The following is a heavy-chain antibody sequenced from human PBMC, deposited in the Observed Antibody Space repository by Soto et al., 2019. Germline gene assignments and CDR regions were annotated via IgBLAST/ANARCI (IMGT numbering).Heavy chain of an antibody. D-gene: IGHD2-21*01. CDR1: GFTFSDHA. CDR3: VKDIYCRRINCYHAFDI. Sequence: WGSLRLSCSASGFTFSDHAMHWVCQAPGKGLEYVSVISGNGDNTYYADSVKGRFTISRDNSKNTLYLQMSSLRPEDTAVYYCVKDIYCRRINCYHAFDIRGQGTMVTVSS. CDR2: ISGNGDNT. J-gene: IGHJ3*02. V-gene: IGHV3-64D*08.